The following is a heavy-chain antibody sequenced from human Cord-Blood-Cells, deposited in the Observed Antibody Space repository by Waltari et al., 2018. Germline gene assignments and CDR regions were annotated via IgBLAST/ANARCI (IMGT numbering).Heavy chain of an antibody. V-gene: IGHV4-34*01. CDR3: ARGNCSGGSCSNWFDP. Sequence: QVQLQQWGAGLLKPSETLSLTGAVYGGSFRGYYWGWLRHPPGKGLEWIGEINHSGSTNYNPSLKSRVTISVDTSKNQFSLKLSSVTAADTAVYYCARGNCSGGSCSNWFDPWGQGTLVTVSS. D-gene: IGHD2-15*01. J-gene: IGHJ5*02. CDR1: GGSFRGYY. CDR2: INHSGST.